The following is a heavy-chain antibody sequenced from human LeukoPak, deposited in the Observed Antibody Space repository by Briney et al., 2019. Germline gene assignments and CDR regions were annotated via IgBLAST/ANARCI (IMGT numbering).Heavy chain of an antibody. CDR3: ARRPLWIVGATCNWFDP. Sequence: SDTLTLTCAVSGGPISISNWRGWVRHPPGAGLEWSGEIYHSGSTNYNPSPKSRVTISVDKSKNQFSLKLSSVTAADTAVYCCARRPLWIVGATCNWFDPCGQGTLVTVSS. CDR1: GGPISISNW. J-gene: IGHJ5*02. D-gene: IGHD1-26*01. CDR2: IYHSGST. V-gene: IGHV4-4*01.